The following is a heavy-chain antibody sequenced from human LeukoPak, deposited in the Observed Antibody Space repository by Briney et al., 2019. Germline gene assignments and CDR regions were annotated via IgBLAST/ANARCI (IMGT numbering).Heavy chain of an antibody. V-gene: IGHV3-7*03. Sequence: QAGGSLRLSCAASGFTFSSYWMSWVRQAPGKGLEWVANIKQDGSEKYYVDSVKGRFTISRDNAKNSLYLQMNSLRAEDMALYYCAKGIDYDILTGYYSLWGQGTLVTVSS. J-gene: IGHJ4*02. CDR3: AKGIDYDILTGYYSL. D-gene: IGHD3-9*01. CDR1: GFTFSSYW. CDR2: IKQDGSEK.